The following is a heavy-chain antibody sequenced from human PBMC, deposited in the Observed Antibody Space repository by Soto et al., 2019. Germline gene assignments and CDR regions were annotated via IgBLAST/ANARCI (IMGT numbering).Heavy chain of an antibody. D-gene: IGHD6-13*01. CDR1: GFTFSSYA. CDR2: IGSSGGST. CDR3: AKYLAYSSRSRGTFDI. J-gene: IGHJ3*02. V-gene: IGHV3-23*01. Sequence: EVQLLESGGGLVQPGGSLRLSCAASGFTFSSYAMSWVRQAPGQGLEWVSSIGSSGGSTYYADYVKGRFTISRDNSKNTLSRQMNSLRAEDTAVFYCAKYLAYSSRSRGTFDIWGQGTMVTVSS.